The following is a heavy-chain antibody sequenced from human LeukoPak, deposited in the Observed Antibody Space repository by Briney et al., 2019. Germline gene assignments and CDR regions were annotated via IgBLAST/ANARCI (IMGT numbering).Heavy chain of an antibody. Sequence: SETLSLTCTVSGGSISSYYWSWIRQPPGKGLEWIGYIYYSGSTNYNPSLKSRVTISVDTSKNQFSLKLSSVTAADTAVYYCARGVRYCSSTSCPYYYYYMDVWGKGTTVTVSS. J-gene: IGHJ6*03. CDR2: IYYSGST. CDR1: GGSISSYY. CDR3: ARGVRYCSSTSCPYYYYYMDV. D-gene: IGHD2-2*01. V-gene: IGHV4-59*01.